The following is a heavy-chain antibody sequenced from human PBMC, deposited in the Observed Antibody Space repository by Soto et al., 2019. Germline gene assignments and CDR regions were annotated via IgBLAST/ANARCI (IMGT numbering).Heavy chain of an antibody. V-gene: IGHV4-38-2*01. CDR1: GYSISSGYY. Sequence: PSETLSLTCAVSGYSISSGYYWGWIRQPPGKGLEWIGSFYHSGSTYYNPSLKSRATISVDTSKNQFSLKLSSVTAADTAVYYCARQGVGMATVTVGHYYYYGMDVWGQGTTVTVSS. D-gene: IGHD2-21*01. CDR2: FYHSGST. CDR3: ARQGVGMATVTVGHYYYYGMDV. J-gene: IGHJ6*02.